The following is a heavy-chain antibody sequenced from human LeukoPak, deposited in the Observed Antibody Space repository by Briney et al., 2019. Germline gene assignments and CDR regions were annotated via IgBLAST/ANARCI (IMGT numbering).Heavy chain of an antibody. J-gene: IGHJ5*02. V-gene: IGHV1-69*13. CDR1: GGTFSSYA. CDR2: FIPIFGTA. Sequence: ASVKVSCKASGGTFSSYAISWVRQAPGQGLEWMGGFIPIFGTATYAQKFQGRVTITADESTSTAYMELSSLRSEDTAVYYCARSPIYCSGGSCYSGGNWFDPWGQGTLVTVSS. D-gene: IGHD2-15*01. CDR3: ARSPIYCSGGSCYSGGNWFDP.